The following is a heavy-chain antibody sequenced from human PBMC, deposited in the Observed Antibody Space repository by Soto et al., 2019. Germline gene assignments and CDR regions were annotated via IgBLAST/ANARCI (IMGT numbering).Heavy chain of an antibody. J-gene: IGHJ4*02. CDR3: AREGGDYYDSSGADY. CDR1: GFTFSNYA. CDR2: ISGSGLST. Sequence: EVQLLESGGGMIQPGGSLRLSCAASGFTFSNYAMNWVRQTPEKGLEWVSAISGSGLSTKHADSVTGRFTISRDNSKNTLYLQMHSLRAEDTAVYYCAREGGDYYDSSGADYWGQGTLVTVSS. D-gene: IGHD3-22*01. V-gene: IGHV3-23*01.